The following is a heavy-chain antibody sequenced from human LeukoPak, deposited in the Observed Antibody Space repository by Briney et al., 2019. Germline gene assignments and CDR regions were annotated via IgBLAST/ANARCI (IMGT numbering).Heavy chain of an antibody. V-gene: IGHV3-30*01. Sequence: GGSLRLSCAASHFTFNLHAMNWVRQAPGKGLDWVAVMSFDGSHIYYADSVKGRFTISRDNSNNTLFLQMNSLNADDTAVYYCARGGTYYYQYYYMDVWGKGTTVTVSS. J-gene: IGHJ6*03. CDR2: MSFDGSHI. D-gene: IGHD3-16*01. CDR3: ARGGTYYYQYYYMDV. CDR1: HFTFNLHA.